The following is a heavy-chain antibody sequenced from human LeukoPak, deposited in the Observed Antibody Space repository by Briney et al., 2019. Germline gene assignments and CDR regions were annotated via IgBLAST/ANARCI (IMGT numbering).Heavy chain of an antibody. CDR2: IYYSGST. J-gene: IGHJ6*02. D-gene: IGHD6-19*01. CDR3: ARDWGYSSAYGQTYYYYYGMDV. Sequence: PSETLSLTCTVSGGSISSSSYYWGWIRQPPGKGLEWIGSIYYSGSTYYNPSLKSRVTISVDTSKNQFSLKLSSVTAADTAVYYCARDWGYSSAYGQTYYYYYGMDVWGQGTTVTVSS. V-gene: IGHV4-39*07. CDR1: GGSISSSSYY.